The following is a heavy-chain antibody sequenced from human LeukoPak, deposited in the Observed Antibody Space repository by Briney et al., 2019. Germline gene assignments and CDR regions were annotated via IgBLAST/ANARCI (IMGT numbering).Heavy chain of an antibody. D-gene: IGHD2-2*01. V-gene: IGHV3-23*01. CDR2: ISGSGGST. CDR1: GFTFSSYA. Sequence: GGSVRLSCAASGFTFSSYAMSWVRQAPGKGLEWVSAISGSGGSTYYADSVKGRFTISRDNSKNTLYLQMNSLRAEDTAVYYCAKDLTYQLLVDNAFDIWGQGTMVTVSS. J-gene: IGHJ3*02. CDR3: AKDLTYQLLVDNAFDI.